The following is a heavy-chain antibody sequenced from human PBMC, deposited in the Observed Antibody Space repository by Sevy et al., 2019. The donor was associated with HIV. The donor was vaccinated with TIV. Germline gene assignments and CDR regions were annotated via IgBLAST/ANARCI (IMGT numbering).Heavy chain of an antibody. CDR2: ISNSGSAL. V-gene: IGHV3-48*03. Sequence: GGSVRLSCAASGFIFSSYEMNWVRQAPGKGLEWISYISNSGSALYYSDSVKGRFTISRDNAKNSLYLQMNSLRAEDTAVYYCARDLPPSATTVAHFDNWGQGTLVTVSS. J-gene: IGHJ4*02. D-gene: IGHD4-4*01. CDR1: GFIFSSYE. CDR3: ARDLPPSATTVAHFDN.